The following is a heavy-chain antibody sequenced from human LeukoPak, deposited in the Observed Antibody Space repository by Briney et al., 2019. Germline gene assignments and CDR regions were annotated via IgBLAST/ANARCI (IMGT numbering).Heavy chain of an antibody. V-gene: IGHV3-7*01. CDR1: GFTFSSYW. CDR3: AKDPIAAAPRDTYFDY. D-gene: IGHD6-13*01. Sequence: GGSLRLSCAASGFTFSSYWMSWVRQAPGKGLEWVANIKQDGSEKYYVDSVEGRFTISRDNAKNSLYLQMNSLRAEDTAVYYCAKDPIAAAPRDTYFDYWGQGTLVTVSS. CDR2: IKQDGSEK. J-gene: IGHJ4*02.